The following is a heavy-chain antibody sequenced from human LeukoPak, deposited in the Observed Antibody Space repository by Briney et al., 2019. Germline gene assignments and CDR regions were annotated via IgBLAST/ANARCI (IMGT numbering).Heavy chain of an antibody. Sequence: PGGSLRLSCAASGFTFSSYAMHWVRQAPGKGLEWVAVKSYDGSNKYYADSVKGRFTISRDNSKNTLYLQMSSLRAEDTAVYYCAKRVATVTNGRYFDYWGQGTLVTVSS. CDR1: GFTFSSYA. CDR2: KSYDGSNK. J-gene: IGHJ4*02. CDR3: AKRVATVTNGRYFDY. D-gene: IGHD4-17*01. V-gene: IGHV3-30-3*02.